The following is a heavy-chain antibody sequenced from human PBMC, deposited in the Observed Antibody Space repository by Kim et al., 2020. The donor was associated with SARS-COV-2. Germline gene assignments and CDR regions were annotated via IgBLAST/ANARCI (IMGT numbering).Heavy chain of an antibody. Sequence: ASVKVSCKASGYTFTRYGISRVRQAPGQGLEWMGWINTNTGNPTYAQGFTGRFVFSLDTSVSTACLQISSLKAEDTAVYYCARDVMGDTAMVWGQGTLVT. V-gene: IGHV7-4-1*02. J-gene: IGHJ4*02. CDR2: INTNTGNP. CDR1: GYTFTRYG. CDR3: ARDVMGDTAMV. D-gene: IGHD5-18*01.